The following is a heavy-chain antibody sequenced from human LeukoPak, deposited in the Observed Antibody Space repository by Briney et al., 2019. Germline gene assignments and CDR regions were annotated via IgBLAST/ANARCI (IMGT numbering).Heavy chain of an antibody. CDR2: IGTAADT. V-gene: IGHV3-13*01. D-gene: IGHD2-21*01. J-gene: IGHJ6*02. CDR3: ARASACGAPSCSLHLGFYYGFDV. CDR1: GFTFSSYD. Sequence: QSGGSLRLSCAASGFTFSSYDMHWVRQVIGEGLQWVSGIGTAADTYYVGSVKGRFTISRENAKNSLYLQMNNLRAGDTAVYYCARASACGAPSCSLHLGFYYGFDVWGQGTTVTVSS.